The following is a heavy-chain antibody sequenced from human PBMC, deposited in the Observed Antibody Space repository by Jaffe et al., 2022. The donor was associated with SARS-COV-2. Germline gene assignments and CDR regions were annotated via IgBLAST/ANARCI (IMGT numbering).Heavy chain of an antibody. V-gene: IGHV4-38-2*02. CDR3: ARVRSDIRGVPGWFDP. D-gene: IGHD3-10*01. J-gene: IGHJ5*02. Sequence: QVQLQESGPGLVKPSETLSLTCTVSGYSINSGYYWGWIRQSPGKGLEWIGSIYHSGSAYYSPSLKSRVTISIDRSKNQFSVKLNFVTGADTAVYYCARVRSDIRGVPGWFDPWGQGTRVTVSS. CDR2: IYHSGSA. CDR1: GYSINSGYY.